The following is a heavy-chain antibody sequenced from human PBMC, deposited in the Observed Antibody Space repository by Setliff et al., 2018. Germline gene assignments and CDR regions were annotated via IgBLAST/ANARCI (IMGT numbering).Heavy chain of an antibody. CDR1: GGSISNYY. D-gene: IGHD3-10*01. CDR3: ARTSRDGATYMDV. V-gene: IGHV4-4*07. Sequence: PSEPLSLTCTVSGGSISNYYWSWIRQPAGKGLEWIGRIYTSGSTNYNPSLQSRVTMSLDTSTNQFSLRLSSVTAADTAVYYCARTSRDGATYMDVWGKGTTVTVSS. J-gene: IGHJ6*03. CDR2: IYTSGST.